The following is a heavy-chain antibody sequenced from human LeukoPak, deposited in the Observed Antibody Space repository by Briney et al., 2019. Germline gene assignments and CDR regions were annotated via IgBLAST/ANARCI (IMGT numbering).Heavy chain of an antibody. J-gene: IGHJ4*02. Sequence: SETLSLTCTVSGGSISSGSYYWSWIRQPAGKGLEWIERIYTSGSTNYNPSLKSRVTISVDTSKNQFSLKLSSVTAADTAVYYCARDYGSGSYSVWGQGTLVTVSS. D-gene: IGHD3-10*01. CDR1: GGSISSGSYY. V-gene: IGHV4-61*02. CDR3: ARDYGSGSYSV. CDR2: IYTSGST.